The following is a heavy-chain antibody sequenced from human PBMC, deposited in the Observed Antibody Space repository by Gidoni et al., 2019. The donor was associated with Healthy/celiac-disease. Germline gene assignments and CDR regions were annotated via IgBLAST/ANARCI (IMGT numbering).Heavy chain of an antibody. CDR1: GGTFSSYA. V-gene: IGHV1-69*01. CDR2: IIPIFGTA. D-gene: IGHD2-15*01. CDR3: ARAFKTRPVVTGLNDAFDI. Sequence: QVQLVQSGAEVQKPGSSVKVSCKASGGTFSSYAISWVRQAPGQGLEWMGGIIPIFGTANYAQKFQGRVTITADESTSTAYMELSSLRSEDTAVYYCARAFKTRPVVTGLNDAFDIWGQGTMVTVSS. J-gene: IGHJ3*02.